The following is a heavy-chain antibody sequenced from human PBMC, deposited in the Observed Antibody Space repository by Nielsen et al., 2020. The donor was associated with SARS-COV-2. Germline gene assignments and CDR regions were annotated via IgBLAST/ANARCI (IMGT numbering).Heavy chain of an antibody. D-gene: IGHD2-2*01. V-gene: IGHV1-69*06. CDR3: ARDDVIVVVPAVPGDYYYYGMDV. J-gene: IGHJ6*02. CDR2: IIPIFGTA. Sequence: WVRQALGQGLEWMGGIIPIFGTANYAQKFQGRVTITADKSTSTAYMELSSLRSEDTAVYYCARDDVIVVVPAVPGDYYYYGMDVWGQGTTVTVSS.